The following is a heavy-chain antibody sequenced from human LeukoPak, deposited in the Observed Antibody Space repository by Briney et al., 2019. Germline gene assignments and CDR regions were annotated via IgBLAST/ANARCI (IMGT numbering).Heavy chain of an antibody. CDR3: ARVKGYFDWLLSPAFDY. Sequence: RGSLRLSCAASGFTFSSYAMHWVRQAPGKGLEWVAVISYDGSNKYYADSVKGRFTISRDNSKNTLYLQMNSLRAEDTAVYYCARVKGYFDWLLSPAFDYWGQGTLVTVSS. J-gene: IGHJ4*02. V-gene: IGHV3-30-3*01. D-gene: IGHD3-9*01. CDR1: GFTFSSYA. CDR2: ISYDGSNK.